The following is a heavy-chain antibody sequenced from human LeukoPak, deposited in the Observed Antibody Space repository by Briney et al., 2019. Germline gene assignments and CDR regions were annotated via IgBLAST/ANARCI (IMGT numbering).Heavy chain of an antibody. CDR1: GGSISSSSYY. V-gene: IGHV4-39*01. CDR3: ARGLASGYPPIPFDY. Sequence: PSETLSLTCTVSGGSISSSSYYWGWIRQPPGKGLQWIGEIIESGATKYMSSLKSRVTISIDTSKSQFSLNLTSVTAADTAVYYCARGLASGYPPIPFDYWGQGTPVTVSS. CDR2: IIESGAT. J-gene: IGHJ4*02. D-gene: IGHD3-3*01.